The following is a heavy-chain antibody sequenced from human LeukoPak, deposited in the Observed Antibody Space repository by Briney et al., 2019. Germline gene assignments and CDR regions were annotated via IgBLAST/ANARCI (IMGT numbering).Heavy chain of an antibody. D-gene: IGHD5-12*01. CDR3: ARGGTIS. CDR1: GFTFSSCW. Sequence: PGGSLRLSCAASGFTFSSCWMSWVRQAPGKGLEWVANIKQDGSQKYYVDSVKGRFTISRDNAKNSLYLQMNSLRAEDTAVYYCARGGTISWGQGTLVTVSS. J-gene: IGHJ4*02. CDR2: IKQDGSQK. V-gene: IGHV3-7*01.